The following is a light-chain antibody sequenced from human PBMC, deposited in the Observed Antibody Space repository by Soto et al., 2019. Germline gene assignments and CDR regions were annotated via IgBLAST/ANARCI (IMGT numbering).Light chain of an antibody. J-gene: IGKJ5*01. V-gene: IGKV1-13*02. CDR2: DVS. CDR3: QRYSTSPLT. CDR1: QNIRGD. Sequence: AIQLPQSTSSLSASGGDRVTITSRASQNIRGDLAWYQQKPGKHPKLLIFDVSSLQSGVPSRYSGSGSGTDLPVTISSRQPEDFASYYCQRYSTSPLTFGRGTQREI.